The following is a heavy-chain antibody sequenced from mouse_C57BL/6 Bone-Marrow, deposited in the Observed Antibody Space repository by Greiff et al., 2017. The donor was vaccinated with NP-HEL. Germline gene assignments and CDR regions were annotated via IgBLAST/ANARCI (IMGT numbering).Heavy chain of an antibody. Sequence: VQRVESGPELVKPGASVKISCKASGYTFTDYYINWVKQRPGQGLEWIGWIFPGSGSTYYNEKFKGKATLTVDESSSTAYMLLSSLTSEDSAVYFCAGTGTKDYWGQGTTLTVSS. D-gene: IGHD4-1*01. CDR3: AGTGTKDY. V-gene: IGHV1-75*01. CDR2: IFPGSGST. CDR1: GYTFTDYY. J-gene: IGHJ2*01.